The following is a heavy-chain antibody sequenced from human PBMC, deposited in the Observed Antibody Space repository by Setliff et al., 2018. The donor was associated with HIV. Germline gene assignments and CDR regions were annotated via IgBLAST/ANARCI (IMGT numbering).Heavy chain of an antibody. J-gene: IGHJ4*02. CDR2: INHSGST. Sequence: SETLSLTCAAYGGAFSGYYWSWIRQPPGKGLEWIGEINHSGSTNYNPSLKSRVTISVDASKNHFSLKVSSVTAADTAVYFCARALAGDSGWNYFDLWGPGTLVTVSS. CDR3: ARALAGDSGWNYFDL. V-gene: IGHV4-34*01. D-gene: IGHD6-19*01. CDR1: GGAFSGYY.